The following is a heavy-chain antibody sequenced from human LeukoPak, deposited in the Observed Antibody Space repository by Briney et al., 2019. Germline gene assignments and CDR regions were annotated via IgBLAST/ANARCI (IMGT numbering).Heavy chain of an antibody. CDR1: GFTFHDYA. J-gene: IGHJ4*02. Sequence: GGSLRLSCAATGFTFHDYAMSWVRQAPGKGLEWVSGVSDSGRSTYYTDSVKGWFTISRDNSKNTVSLQMNNMRADDTAVYFCARHDSFIPWWGQGILVIVSS. CDR3: ARHDSFIPW. CDR2: VSDSGRST. V-gene: IGHV3-23*01. D-gene: IGHD5-18*01.